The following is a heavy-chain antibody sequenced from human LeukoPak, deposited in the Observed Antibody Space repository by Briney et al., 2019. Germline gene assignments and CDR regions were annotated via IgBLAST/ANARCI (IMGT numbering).Heavy chain of an antibody. Sequence: GSSVKVFCKASGGSFNRNAVSWVRQAPGQGLEWMGGIIPMFPTPNYAQKFQDRVTITADESTTTVYMELSSLRSEDTAGYYRARVSYYYGSGSYNNWFDPWGQGTLVTVSS. D-gene: IGHD3-10*01. V-gene: IGHV1-69*01. J-gene: IGHJ5*02. CDR2: IIPMFPTP. CDR1: GGSFNRNA. CDR3: ARVSYYYGSGSYNNWFDP.